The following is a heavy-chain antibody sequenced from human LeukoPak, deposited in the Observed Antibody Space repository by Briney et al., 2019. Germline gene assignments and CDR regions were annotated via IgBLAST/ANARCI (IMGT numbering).Heavy chain of an antibody. V-gene: IGHV3-30*02. D-gene: IGHD3-10*01. J-gene: IGHJ6*03. CDR2: IRYDGSNK. CDR3: AKGAFGELVKDYYYYMDV. CDR1: GFTFSSYG. Sequence: GGSLRLSCAASGFTFSSYGMHWVRQAPGKGLEWVAFIRYDGSNKYYADSVKGRFTISRDNSKNTLYLQMNSLRAEDTAVYYCAKGAFGELVKDYYYYMDVWGKGTTVTISS.